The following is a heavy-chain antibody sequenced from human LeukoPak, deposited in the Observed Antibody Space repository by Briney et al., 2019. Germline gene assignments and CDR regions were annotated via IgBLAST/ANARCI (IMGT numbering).Heavy chain of an antibody. Sequence: SETLSLTCTVSGGSISSYYWSWIRQPPGKGLEWIGYIYYSGSTNYNPSLKSRVTISVDTSKNQFSLKLSSATAADTAVYYCARHSTSGWNWFDPWGQGTLVTVSS. J-gene: IGHJ5*02. CDR3: ARHSTSGWNWFDP. V-gene: IGHV4-59*08. CDR2: IYYSGST. CDR1: GGSISSYY. D-gene: IGHD6-19*01.